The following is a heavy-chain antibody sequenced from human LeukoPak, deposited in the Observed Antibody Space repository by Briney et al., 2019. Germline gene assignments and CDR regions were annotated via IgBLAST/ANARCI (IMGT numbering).Heavy chain of an antibody. Sequence: GGSLRLSCAASGFTLSSYSMNWVRQAPGKGLEWVSSISSSSSYIYHADSVKGRFTISRDNAKNSLYLQMNSLRAEDTAVYYCARDFSEGYCGGGSCYPSFDYWGQGTLVTVSS. J-gene: IGHJ4*02. CDR2: ISSSSSYI. CDR3: ARDFSEGYCGGGSCYPSFDY. V-gene: IGHV3-21*01. D-gene: IGHD2-15*01. CDR1: GFTLSSYS.